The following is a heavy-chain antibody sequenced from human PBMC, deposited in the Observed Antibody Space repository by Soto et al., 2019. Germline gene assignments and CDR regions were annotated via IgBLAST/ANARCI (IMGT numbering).Heavy chain of an antibody. D-gene: IGHD3-9*01. CDR1: GYTFTGYY. Sequence: ASVKVSFKASGYTFTGYYMHWVRQAPGQGLEWMGWINPNSGGTNYAQKFQGWVTMTRDTSISTAYMELSRLRSDDTAVYYCARGQRLNYDILTGYSPGDVWGQGTTVTVSS. CDR2: INPNSGGT. CDR3: ARGQRLNYDILTGYSPGDV. J-gene: IGHJ6*02. V-gene: IGHV1-2*04.